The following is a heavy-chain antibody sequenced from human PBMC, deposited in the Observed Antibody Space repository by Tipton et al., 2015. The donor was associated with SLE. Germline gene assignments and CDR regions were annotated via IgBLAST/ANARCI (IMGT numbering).Heavy chain of an antibody. Sequence: QLVQSGAEVKKPGASVKVSCKASGYTFTSYGISWVRQAPGQGLEWMGWISAYNGNTNYAQKLQGRVTMTTDTSTSTAYMELRSLRSDDTAVYYCARDGGLRGDYDILTGLFDYWGQGTLVTVSS. CDR1: GYTFTSYG. J-gene: IGHJ4*02. CDR2: ISAYNGNT. D-gene: IGHD3-9*01. V-gene: IGHV1-18*01. CDR3: ARDGGLRGDYDILTGLFDY.